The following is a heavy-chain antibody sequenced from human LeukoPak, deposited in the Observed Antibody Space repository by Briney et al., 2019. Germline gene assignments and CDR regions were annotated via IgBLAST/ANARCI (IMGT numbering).Heavy chain of an antibody. Sequence: ASVKVSCKASGYTFTSYGISWMRQAPGQGLEWMGWISAYNGNTNYAQKLQGRVTMTTDTSTSTAYMELRSLRSDDTAVYYCARASADGYNWGDFDYWGQGTLVTVSS. J-gene: IGHJ4*02. CDR2: ISAYNGNT. D-gene: IGHD5-24*01. CDR1: GYTFTSYG. CDR3: ARASADGYNWGDFDY. V-gene: IGHV1-18*01.